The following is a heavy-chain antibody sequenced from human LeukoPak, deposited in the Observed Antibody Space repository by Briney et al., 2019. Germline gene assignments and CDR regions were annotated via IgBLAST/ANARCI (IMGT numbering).Heavy chain of an antibody. CDR3: AKDRVGDGYNFDY. D-gene: IGHD5-24*01. J-gene: IGHJ4*02. Sequence: GGSLRLSCAASGFTFSSYGMHWVRQAPGKGLEWVGHISYDGSNKYYADSVKGRFTISRDNSKNTLHLQMNSLRADDTAVYNCAKDRVGDGYNFDYWGQGTLVTVSS. CDR1: GFTFSSYG. CDR2: ISYDGSNK. V-gene: IGHV3-30*18.